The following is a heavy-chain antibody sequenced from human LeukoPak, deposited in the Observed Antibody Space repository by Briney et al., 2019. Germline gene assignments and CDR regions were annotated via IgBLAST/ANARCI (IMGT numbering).Heavy chain of an antibody. V-gene: IGHV4-59*08. J-gene: IGHJ5*02. Sequence: SETRSLTCTVSGGSISSYYWSWIRQPPGKGLEWIGYIYYSGSTNYNPSLKSRVTISVDTSKNQFSLKLSSVTAADTAVYYCARRGGSGWSQNTQDNWFDPWGQGTLVTVSS. CDR2: IYYSGST. CDR1: GGSISSYY. CDR3: ARRGGSGWSQNTQDNWFDP. D-gene: IGHD6-19*01.